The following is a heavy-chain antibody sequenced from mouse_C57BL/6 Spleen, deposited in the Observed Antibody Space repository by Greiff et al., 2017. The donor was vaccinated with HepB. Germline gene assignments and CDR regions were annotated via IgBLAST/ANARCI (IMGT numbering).Heavy chain of an antibody. CDR2: IRNKANNHAT. V-gene: IGHV6-6*01. CDR3: TSYYNDSSPYYFDY. Sequence: EVQGVESGGGLVQPGGSMKLSCAASGFTFSDAWMDWVRQSPEKGLEWVAEIRNKANNHATYYAESVKGRFTISRDDSKSSVDLQMNSLRAEDTGIYYCTSYYNDSSPYYFDYWGQGTTLTVSS. D-gene: IGHD1-1*01. J-gene: IGHJ2*01. CDR1: GFTFSDAW.